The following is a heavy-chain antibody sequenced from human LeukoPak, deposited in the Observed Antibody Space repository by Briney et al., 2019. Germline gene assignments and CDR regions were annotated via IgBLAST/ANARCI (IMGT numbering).Heavy chain of an antibody. V-gene: IGHV1-24*01. J-gene: IGHJ4*02. D-gene: IGHD3-9*01. CDR3: ATTTLTGYYKNPFDY. Sequence: ASVKVSCTVSGYTLTELSMHWVRQAPGKGLEWMGGFDPEDGETIYAQKFQGRVTMTEDTSTDTAYMELSSLRSEDTAVYYCATTTLTGYYKNPFDYWGQGTLVTVSS. CDR2: FDPEDGET. CDR1: GYTLTELS.